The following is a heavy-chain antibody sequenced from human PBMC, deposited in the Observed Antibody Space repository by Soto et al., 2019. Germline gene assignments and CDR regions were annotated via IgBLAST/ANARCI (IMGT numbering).Heavy chain of an antibody. Sequence: GGSLRLSCAASGFTFSSYAMSWVRQAPGKGLEWVSAISGSGGSTYYADSVKGRFTISRDNSKNTLCLQMNSLRAEDTAVYYCAKVFQSANDYIWGSYRGNYFDYWGQGTLVTVSS. CDR1: GFTFSSYA. J-gene: IGHJ4*02. D-gene: IGHD3-16*02. CDR3: AKVFQSANDYIWGSYRGNYFDY. V-gene: IGHV3-23*01. CDR2: ISGSGGST.